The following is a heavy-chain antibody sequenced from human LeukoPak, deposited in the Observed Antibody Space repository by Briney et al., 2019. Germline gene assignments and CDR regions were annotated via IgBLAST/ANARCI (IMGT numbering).Heavy chain of an antibody. J-gene: IGHJ6*02. CDR1: GGSFSGYY. Sequence: PSETLSLTCAVYGGSFSGYYWSWIRQPPGKGLEWIGEINHSGSTNYNPSLKSRVTISVDTSKNQLSLKLSSVTAADTAVYYCATNYYGSGSPTRLPYVWGQGTTVTVSS. D-gene: IGHD3-10*01. V-gene: IGHV4-34*01. CDR3: ATNYYGSGSPTRLPYV. CDR2: INHSGST.